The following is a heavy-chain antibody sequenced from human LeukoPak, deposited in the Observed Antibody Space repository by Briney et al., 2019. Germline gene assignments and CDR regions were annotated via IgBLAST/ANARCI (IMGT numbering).Heavy chain of an antibody. J-gene: IGHJ3*02. V-gene: IGHV5-51*01. D-gene: IGHD3-22*01. CDR2: IYPGDSDT. Sequence: GESPKISCKGSGYSFTTYWIGWVRQMPGKGLEWMGIIYPGDSDTRYSPSFQGQVTISADKSISTAYLQWSSLKASDTAMYYCARPPPTYYYDSSASYDAFDIWGQGTMVTVSS. CDR3: ARPPPTYYYDSSASYDAFDI. CDR1: GYSFTTYW.